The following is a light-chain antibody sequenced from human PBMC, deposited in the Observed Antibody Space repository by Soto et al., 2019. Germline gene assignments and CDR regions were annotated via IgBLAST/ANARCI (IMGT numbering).Light chain of an antibody. CDR2: DAS. CDR1: QSVSSY. CDR3: QQRSNWPRT. V-gene: IGKV3-11*01. J-gene: IGKJ1*01. Sequence: EIVLTQSPATLSLSPGEIATLSCRASQSVSSYLAWYQQKVGQAPRLLIYDASNRATGIPARFSGSGSGTDFPLTISNLEPEDFAVYYCQQRSNWPRTFGQGTKVEIK.